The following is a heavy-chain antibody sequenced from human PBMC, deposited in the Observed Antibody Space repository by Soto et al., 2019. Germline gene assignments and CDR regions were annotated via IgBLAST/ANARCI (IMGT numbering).Heavy chain of an antibody. Sequence: SETLSLTCTVSGGSISSSSYYWGWIRQPPGKGLEWIGSIYYSGSTYYNPSLKSRVTISVDTSKNQFSLMLSSVTAADTAVYYCARQFRLAAASGYYYYYGMDVWGQGTTVTVSS. J-gene: IGHJ6*02. CDR2: IYYSGST. CDR3: ARQFRLAAASGYYYYYGMDV. CDR1: GGSISSSSYY. V-gene: IGHV4-39*01. D-gene: IGHD6-13*01.